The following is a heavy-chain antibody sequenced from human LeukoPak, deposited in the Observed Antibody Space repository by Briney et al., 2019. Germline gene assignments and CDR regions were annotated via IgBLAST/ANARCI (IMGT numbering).Heavy chain of an antibody. CDR2: IYTSGST. CDR3: ARDQENILFDWFDP. J-gene: IGHJ5*02. Sequence: PSETLSLTYTVYGGSISSGSYYWSWIRQPAGKGLEWSGRIYTSGSTNYNPSLKSRVVISVDTSKNQFSLKLSSVTAADTAVYYCARDQENILFDWFDPWGQGTLVTVSS. D-gene: IGHD3-9*01. CDR1: GGSISSGSYY. V-gene: IGHV4-61*02.